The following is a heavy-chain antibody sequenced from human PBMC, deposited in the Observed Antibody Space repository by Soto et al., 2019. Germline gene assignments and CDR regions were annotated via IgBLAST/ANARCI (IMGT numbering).Heavy chain of an antibody. Sequence: GGSLRLSCAASGFTFSSYSLSWVRQAPGKGLEWVSAISSDSFYIYYADSVKGRFTISRDNAKNSLYVQMNSLRVEDTAVYYCANVCTVSTLGTYGLHVWGQGTTVTVSS. D-gene: IGHD4-4*01. CDR3: ANVCTVSTLGTYGLHV. CDR2: ISSDSFYI. CDR1: GFTFSSYS. J-gene: IGHJ6*02. V-gene: IGHV3-21*01.